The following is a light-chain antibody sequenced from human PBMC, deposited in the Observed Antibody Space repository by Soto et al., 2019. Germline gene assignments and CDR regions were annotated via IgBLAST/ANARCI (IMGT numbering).Light chain of an antibody. CDR1: SGHSSFI. CDR2: LQGNGNY. V-gene: IGLV4-60*03. Sequence: QPVLTQASSAAASPGSSVKLTCTLSSGHSSFIIAWHQVRPGKAPRYLMKLQGNGNYNKGNGVPDRVSGSSSGADRYLTISNLQSEDEAEYYCETWDSHTRVFGGGTKLTVL. CDR3: ETWDSHTRV. J-gene: IGLJ3*02.